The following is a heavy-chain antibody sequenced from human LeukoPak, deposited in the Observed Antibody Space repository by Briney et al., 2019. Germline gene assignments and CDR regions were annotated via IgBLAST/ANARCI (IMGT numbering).Heavy chain of an antibody. CDR3: ARVYYYHDSSGILTLYFDY. D-gene: IGHD3-22*01. V-gene: IGHV1-2*02. CDR1: GYTFTSYY. Sequence: ASVKVSCRPSGYTFTSYYVHWVRQAPGQGLEWMGWVNPTSGGTNYAQKFQGRVTMTRDTSISTAYMELSRLRSDDTAVYYCARVYYYHDSSGILTLYFDYWGQGTLVTVSS. J-gene: IGHJ4*02. CDR2: VNPTSGGT.